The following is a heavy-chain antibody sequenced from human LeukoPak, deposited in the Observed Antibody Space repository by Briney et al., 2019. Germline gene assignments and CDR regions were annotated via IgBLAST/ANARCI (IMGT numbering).Heavy chain of an antibody. V-gene: IGHV3-23*01. CDR3: AKDVVKIAAAGYYFDY. Sequence: GGSLRLSCAASGFTFSSYAMSWVRQAPGKGLEWVSAISGSGGSTYYADSVKGRFTISRDNSKNTLYLQMNSLRAEDTAVYYCAKDVVKIAAAGYYFDYWGQGTLVTVSS. CDR1: GFTFSSYA. CDR2: ISGSGGST. D-gene: IGHD6-13*01. J-gene: IGHJ4*02.